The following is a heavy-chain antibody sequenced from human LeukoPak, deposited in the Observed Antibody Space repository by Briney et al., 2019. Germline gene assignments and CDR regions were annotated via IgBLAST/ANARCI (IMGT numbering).Heavy chain of an antibody. D-gene: IGHD2-21*01. CDR2: ISSSSYI. CDR1: GFTFSSYS. V-gene: IGHV3-21*01. Sequence: GGSLRLSCAASGFTFSSYSMNWVRQAPGKGLEWVSSISSSSYIYYADSVKGRFTISRDNAKNSLYLQMNSLRAEDTAVYYCAREVPLDAISVAFDYWGQGTLVTVSS. J-gene: IGHJ4*02. CDR3: AREVPLDAISVAFDY.